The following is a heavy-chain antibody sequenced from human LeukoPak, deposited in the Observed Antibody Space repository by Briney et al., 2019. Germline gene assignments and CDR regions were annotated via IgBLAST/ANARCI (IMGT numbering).Heavy chain of an antibody. CDR3: ASLGVGGPRSVWYFDL. D-gene: IGHD3-10*01. CDR2: IYYSGST. V-gene: IGHV4-39*01. Sequence: SETLSLTCTVSGGSISSSSYYWGWIRQPPGKGLEWIGSIYYSGSTYYNPSLKSRVTISVDTSKNQSSLNLNSVTAADTAVYYCASLGVGGPRSVWYFDLWGRGTLVTVSS. J-gene: IGHJ2*01. CDR1: GGSISSSSYY.